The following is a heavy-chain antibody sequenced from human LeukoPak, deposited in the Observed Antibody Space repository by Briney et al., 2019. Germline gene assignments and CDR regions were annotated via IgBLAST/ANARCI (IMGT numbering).Heavy chain of an antibody. D-gene: IGHD4-23*01. Sequence: GESLKISCEGSGYIFTSYWIAWVRQMPGKGLEWMGIIYPGDSDTRYSPSFRGQVTISAVKSTSTAYLQWSSLKASDTAMYFCARTSFPQKHLGARGGNSVDAFDFWGQGTMLTVSS. J-gene: IGHJ3*01. CDR2: IYPGDSDT. V-gene: IGHV5-51*01. CDR3: ARTSFPQKHLGARGGNSVDAFDF. CDR1: GYIFTSYW.